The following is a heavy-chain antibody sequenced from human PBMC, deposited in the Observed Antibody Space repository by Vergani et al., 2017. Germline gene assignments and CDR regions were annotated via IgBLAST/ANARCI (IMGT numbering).Heavy chain of an antibody. J-gene: IGHJ6*03. V-gene: IGHV4-34*01. CDR1: GGSFTSYH. Sequence: QVQLQQWGGGLLKPSETLSLTFVVNGGSFTSYHWTWIRQSPGEGLEWVGDIDHTGRPDYNPSLKSRLTMSGDKSRNQFSLTLNSVTATDTAIYFCARVNTETNGHLYYYYYMDVWGQGTAGTVS. D-gene: IGHD4-11*01. CDR2: IDHTGRP. CDR3: ARVNTETNGHLYYYYYMDV.